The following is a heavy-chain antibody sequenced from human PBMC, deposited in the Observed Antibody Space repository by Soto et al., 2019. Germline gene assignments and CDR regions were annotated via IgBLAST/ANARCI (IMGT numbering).Heavy chain of an antibody. CDR1: GGSISSGGYS. V-gene: IGHV4-30-2*01. CDR3: ARANSGKYNWFDP. J-gene: IGHJ5*02. D-gene: IGHD1-26*01. Sequence: SETLSLTCAVSGGSISSGGYSWSWIRQPPGKCLEWIGYIYHSGSTYYNPSLKSRVTISVDRSKNQFSLKLSSVTAADTAVYYCARANSGKYNWFDPWGQGTLVTVSS. CDR2: IYHSGST.